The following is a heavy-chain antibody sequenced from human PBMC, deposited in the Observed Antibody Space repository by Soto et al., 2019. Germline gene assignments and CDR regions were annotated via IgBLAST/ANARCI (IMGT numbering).Heavy chain of an antibody. CDR1: GGSIGSVDNY. Sequence: SETLSLTCSVSGGSIGSVDNYWAWIRQAPGKGLEWIGSVYYVGSPFYNPSLKSRVTMSVDTSKNQFSLRLSSVTAADTAIYYCATRITVFGLLIPPFDPWGQGTQVTVSS. D-gene: IGHD3-3*01. CDR2: VYYVGSP. CDR3: ATRITVFGLLIPPFDP. V-gene: IGHV4-39*07. J-gene: IGHJ5*02.